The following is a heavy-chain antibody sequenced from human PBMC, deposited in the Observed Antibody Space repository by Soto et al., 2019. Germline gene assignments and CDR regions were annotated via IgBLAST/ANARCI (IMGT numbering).Heavy chain of an antibody. CDR3: APYCSSTSCYSY. CDR2: ISGSGGST. CDR1: GFTFSSYA. Sequence: GGSLRLSCAASGFTFSSYAMSWVRQAPGKGLEWVSAISGSGGSTYYADSVKGRFTISRDNSKNTLYLQMNSLRAEDTAVYYCAPYCSSTSCYSYWGQGTLVTVSS. J-gene: IGHJ4*02. D-gene: IGHD2-2*02. V-gene: IGHV3-23*01.